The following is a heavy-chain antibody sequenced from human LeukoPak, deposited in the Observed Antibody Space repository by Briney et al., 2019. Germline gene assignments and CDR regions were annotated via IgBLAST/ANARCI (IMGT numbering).Heavy chain of an antibody. Sequence: GGSLRLSCAASGFTFTNYEMSWVRQAPGKGLEWLSSISGSGDSVFYADSVKGRFTISRDNSLNTLHLQMNSLRAEDTAVYYCARSIGFGNRYYYYGMDVWGQGTTVTVSS. J-gene: IGHJ6*02. CDR3: ARSIGFGNRYYYYGMDV. CDR2: ISGSGDSV. V-gene: IGHV3-23*01. CDR1: GFTFTNYE. D-gene: IGHD3-10*01.